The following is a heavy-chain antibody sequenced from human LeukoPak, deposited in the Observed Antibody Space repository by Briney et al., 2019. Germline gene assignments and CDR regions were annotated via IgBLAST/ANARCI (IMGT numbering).Heavy chain of an antibody. CDR2: IYYSGST. Sequence: PSETLSLTCTVSGGSISSYYWSWIRQPPGKGLEWIGYIYYSGSTNYNPSLKSRVTISVDTSKNQFSLKLSSVTAADTAVYYCARAPGGENWFDPWGQGTLVTVSS. CDR3: ARAPGGENWFDP. J-gene: IGHJ5*02. CDR1: GGSISSYY. V-gene: IGHV4-59*01. D-gene: IGHD3-16*01.